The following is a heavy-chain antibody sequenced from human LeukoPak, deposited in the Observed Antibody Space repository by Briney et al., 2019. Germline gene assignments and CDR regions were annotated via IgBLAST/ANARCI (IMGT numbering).Heavy chain of an antibody. CDR1: SGSISTSNYY. Sequence: SETLSLTCTVSSGSISTSNYYWGWIRQPPGKGLEWIGYIFYTGSTNYNPSLKSRVTISVLTSKNRFSLKLSSVTAADTAVYYCATLTGGDDAFDIWGQGTMVTVSS. J-gene: IGHJ3*02. D-gene: IGHD4-23*01. CDR2: IFYTGST. CDR3: ATLTGGDDAFDI. V-gene: IGHV4-61*05.